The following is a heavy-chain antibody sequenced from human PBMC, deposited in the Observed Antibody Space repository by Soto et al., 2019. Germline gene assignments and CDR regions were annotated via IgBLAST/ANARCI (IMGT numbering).Heavy chain of an antibody. CDR3: ARSRVGYYYFWSVLGVGYYYAIDV. V-gene: IGHV1-2*04. Sequence: ASVKVSCKASGYTFTGYYMHWVRQAPGQGLEWMGWINPNSGGTNYAQKFQGWVTMTRDTSISTAYMELSRLRSDDTAVYYCARSRVGYYYFWSVLGVGYYYAIDVWGQGTMVTVSS. D-gene: IGHD3-3*01. J-gene: IGHJ6*02. CDR2: INPNSGGT. CDR1: GYTFTGYY.